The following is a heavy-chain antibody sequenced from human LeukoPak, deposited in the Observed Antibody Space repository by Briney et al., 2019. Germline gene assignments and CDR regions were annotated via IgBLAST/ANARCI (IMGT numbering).Heavy chain of an antibody. V-gene: IGHV3-33*01. CDR3: ARDPDDYGDYSYFDY. CDR2: IWYDGSNK. CDR1: GFTFSSYG. Sequence: GGSLRVSCAASGFTFSSYGMHWVRQAPGKGLEWVAVIWYDGSNKYYAASVKGRFTTSRDNSKNTLFLQMNSLRAEDTAVYYCARDPDDYGDYSYFDYWGQGTLVTVSS. D-gene: IGHD4-17*01. J-gene: IGHJ4*02.